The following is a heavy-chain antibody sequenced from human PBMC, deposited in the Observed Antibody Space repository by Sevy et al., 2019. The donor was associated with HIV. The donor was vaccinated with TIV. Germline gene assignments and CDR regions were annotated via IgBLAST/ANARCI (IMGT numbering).Heavy chain of an antibody. D-gene: IGHD5-12*01. CDR1: GGSISSYY. CDR2: IFYSGST. CDR3: ARIREMATIDSDY. Sequence: SETLSLTCTVSGGSISSYYWSWIRQPPGKGLEWIGYIFYSGSTNYNPSLKSRVTISIDTSKNQFSLKVNSVTAADTAVYYCARIREMATIDSDYWGQGTLVTVSS. J-gene: IGHJ4*02. V-gene: IGHV4-59*01.